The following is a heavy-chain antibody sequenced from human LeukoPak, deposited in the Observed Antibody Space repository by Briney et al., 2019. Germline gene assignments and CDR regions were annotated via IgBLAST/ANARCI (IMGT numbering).Heavy chain of an antibody. CDR2: DKSKTDGGTT. V-gene: IGHV3-15*01. D-gene: IGHD5-12*01. CDR1: GFTFTNAW. Sequence: GASLRLSCAASGFTFTNAWMTLVRQAPGKVLEWGGRDKSKTDGGTTDYAAPVKGRFTISRDDSKNTLYLQMNSLTTEDTAVYYCATDTKDMLTTIGALDFWGQGTLVTVSS. J-gene: IGHJ4*02. CDR3: ATDTKDMLTTIGALDF.